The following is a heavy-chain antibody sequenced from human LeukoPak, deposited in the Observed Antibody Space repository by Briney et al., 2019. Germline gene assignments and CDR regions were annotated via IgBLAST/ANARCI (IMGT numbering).Heavy chain of an antibody. Sequence: PSETLSLTCTVSGGSISSSSYYWGWIRQPRGKGLEWIGSIYYSGSTYYNPSLKSRVTISVDTSKNQFSLKLSSVTAADTAVYYCAPYYYGSGSYYRDYWGQGTLVTVSS. V-gene: IGHV4-39*01. CDR2: IYYSGST. CDR1: GGSISSSSYY. D-gene: IGHD3-10*01. CDR3: APYYYGSGSYYRDY. J-gene: IGHJ4*02.